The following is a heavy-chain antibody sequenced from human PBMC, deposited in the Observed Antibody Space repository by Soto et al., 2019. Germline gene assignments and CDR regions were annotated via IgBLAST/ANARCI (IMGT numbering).Heavy chain of an antibody. J-gene: IGHJ4*02. CDR2: VYHTGRT. CDR3: ARDFAYFDS. CDR1: GGSFMSGSYS. D-gene: IGHD3-3*01. V-gene: IGHV4-61*01. Sequence: QVQLQESGPGLVKPSETLSLTCTVSGGSFMSGSYSWSWIRQPPGKGLEWIGYVYHTGRTRYNPSLKSRVYISMDTSKNQFSLNLDSVTAADTAVYFCARDFAYFDSWGQGTLVTVSS.